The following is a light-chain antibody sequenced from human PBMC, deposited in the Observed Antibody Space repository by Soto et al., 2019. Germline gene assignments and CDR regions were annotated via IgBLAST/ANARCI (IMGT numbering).Light chain of an antibody. V-gene: IGKV1-33*01. CDR3: QQYSIYWNT. CDR2: DAS. CDR1: QDISNY. J-gene: IGKJ2*01. Sequence: DIQMTQSPSSLSASVGDRVTITCQASQDISNYLNWYQQKPGKAPKLLIYDASNLETGVPSRFSGSGSGTEFTLTISGLQPDDFATYYCQQYSIYWNTFGQGTKVDIK.